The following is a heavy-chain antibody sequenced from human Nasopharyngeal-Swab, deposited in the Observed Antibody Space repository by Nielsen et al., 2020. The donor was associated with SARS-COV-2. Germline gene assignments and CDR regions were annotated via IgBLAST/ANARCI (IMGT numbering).Heavy chain of an antibody. CDR2: IGSNEAET. CDR3: ATERGNWFYFDY. D-gene: IGHD3-9*01. Sequence: GESLKISCAASGFTFGSYSMHWVRQAPGKGLEYVSAIGSNEAETYYADSEKGRFTISRDNSKNILYLQMGTLRPEDTAVYYCATERGNWFYFDYWGHGTLVTVSS. V-gene: IGHV3-64*02. CDR1: GFTFGSYS. J-gene: IGHJ4*01.